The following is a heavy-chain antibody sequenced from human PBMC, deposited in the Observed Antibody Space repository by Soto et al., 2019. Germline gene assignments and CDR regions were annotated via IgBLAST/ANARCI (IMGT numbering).Heavy chain of an antibody. J-gene: IGHJ5*02. CDR3: TISYYDSSGYYYVGVSWFDP. V-gene: IGHV3-15*07. Sequence: PGGSLRLSCAASGFTFSNAWMNWVRQAPGKGLEWVGRIKSKTDGGTTDYAAPVKGRFTISRDDSKNTLYLQMNSLKTEDTAVYYCTISYYDSSGYYYVGVSWFDPWGQGTLVTVSS. D-gene: IGHD3-22*01. CDR2: IKSKTDGGTT. CDR1: GFTFSNAW.